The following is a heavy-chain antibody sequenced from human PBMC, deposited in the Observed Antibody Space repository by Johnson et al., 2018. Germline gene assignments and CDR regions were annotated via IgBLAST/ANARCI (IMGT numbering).Heavy chain of an antibody. CDR1: GFTFSNYG. CDR3: ARALRGYRYGTGLDYYGMDV. V-gene: IGHV3-30*03. CDR2: ISYEGSNK. J-gene: IGHJ6*02. Sequence: QVQLQESGGGVVQPGRSLRVSCAASGFTFSNYGMHWVRQAAGKGLEWLAFISYEGSNKDYADSVKGRFTISRDKTKNTLYLQMNSLRAEDTAVYYCARALRGYRYGTGLDYYGMDVWGQGTTVPVS. D-gene: IGHD5-18*01.